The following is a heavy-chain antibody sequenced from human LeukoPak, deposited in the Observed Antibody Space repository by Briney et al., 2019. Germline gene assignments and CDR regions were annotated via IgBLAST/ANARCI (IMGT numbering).Heavy chain of an antibody. CDR2: IYSGGST. CDR1: GFTVSSNY. D-gene: IGHD1-26*01. V-gene: IGHV3-53*01. CDR3: TTVRGNLLSFGTIMGSGSDYYYGMDV. Sequence: PGGSLRLSCAASGFTVSSNYMSWVRQAPGKGLEWVSVIYSGGSTYYADSVKGRFTISRDNSKNTLYLQMNSLRAEDTAVYYCTTVRGNLLSFGTIMGSGSDYYYGMDVWGQGTTVTVSS. J-gene: IGHJ6*02.